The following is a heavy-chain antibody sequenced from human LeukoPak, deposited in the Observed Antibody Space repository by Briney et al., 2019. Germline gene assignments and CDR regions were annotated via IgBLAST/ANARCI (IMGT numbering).Heavy chain of an antibody. CDR2: ISSSSSYI. CDR3: ARDWSAGSFDY. V-gene: IGHV3-21*01. CDR1: GFTFSSFS. D-gene: IGHD2-15*01. Sequence: GGSLRLSCAASGFTFSSFSMNWVRQAPGKGLEWVSSISSSSSYIYYADSVKGRFTISRDNAKNSLYLQMNSLRAADTAVYYCARDWSAGSFDYWGQGTLVTVSS. J-gene: IGHJ4*02.